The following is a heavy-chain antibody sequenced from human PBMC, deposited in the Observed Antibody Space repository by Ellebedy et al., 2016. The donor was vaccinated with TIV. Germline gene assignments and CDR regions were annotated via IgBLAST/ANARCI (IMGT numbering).Heavy chain of an antibody. CDR1: EFTPISYM. D-gene: IGHD4-17*01. CDR2: ISGSGGST. V-gene: IGHV3-23*01. J-gene: IGHJ4*02. Sequence: GESLKISCAASEFTPISYMMSWVRQAPGKGLEWVSSISGSGGSTYYTDSVKGRFTISRDNSKNTLYLQMNSLRAEDTAIYYCAKDKDDFGDYASPYYFDSWGRGTRVTVSS. CDR3: AKDKDDFGDYASPYYFDS.